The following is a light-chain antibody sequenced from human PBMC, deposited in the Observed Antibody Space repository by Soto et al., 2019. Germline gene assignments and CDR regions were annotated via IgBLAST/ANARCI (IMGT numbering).Light chain of an antibody. CDR3: ALYVGSGTVV. J-gene: IGLJ2*01. CDR2: STN. CDR1: SASVLTSYY. Sequence: QTVVSQEPSFSVSPGETVTLTCGLTSASVLTSYYPSWYQQTPGQAPRTLIYSTNIRSSGVPDRFSGSILGNKAALTITGAQADDESDYYCALYVGSGTVVFGGGPSSPS. V-gene: IGLV8-61*01.